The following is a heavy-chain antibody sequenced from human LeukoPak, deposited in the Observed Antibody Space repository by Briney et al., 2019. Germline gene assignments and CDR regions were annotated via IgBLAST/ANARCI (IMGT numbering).Heavy chain of an antibody. J-gene: IGHJ3*02. D-gene: IGHD3-22*01. CDR1: GGTFSSYA. V-gene: IGHV1-69*04. CDR2: IIPILGIA. CDR3: ARGQSDLRDSSAQGAFDI. Sequence: SVKVSCKASGGTFSSYAISWVRQAPGQGLEWMGRIIPILGIANYAQKFQGRVTITADKSTSTAYMELSSLRSEDTAVYYCARGQSDLRDSSAQGAFDIWGQGTMVTVSS.